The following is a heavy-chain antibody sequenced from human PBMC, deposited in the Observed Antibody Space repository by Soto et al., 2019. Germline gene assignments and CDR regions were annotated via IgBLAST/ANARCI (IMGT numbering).Heavy chain of an antibody. CDR1: GGTFSSYA. V-gene: IGHV1-69*13. Sequence: GASVKVSCKASGGTFSSYAISWVRQAPGQGLEWMGGIIPIFGTANYAQKFQGRVTITADESTSTAYMELSSLRSEDTAVYYCARGDSDYYDSSGSEIDGFDIWGQGTMVTVSS. CDR2: IIPIFGTA. D-gene: IGHD3-22*01. CDR3: ARGDSDYYDSSGSEIDGFDI. J-gene: IGHJ3*02.